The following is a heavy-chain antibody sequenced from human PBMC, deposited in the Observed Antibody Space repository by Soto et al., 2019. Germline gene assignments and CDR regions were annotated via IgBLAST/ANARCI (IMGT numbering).Heavy chain of an antibody. CDR3: ARDYEKSSEYHSYYGMDV. CDR2: ISYDGSNK. J-gene: IGHJ6*02. CDR1: GCTFSIYA. Sequence: QPXGGLRGACAASGCTFSIYAMHGVRQAPGKGLEWVAVISYDGSNKYYADSVKGRFTISRDNSKNTLYLQMNSLRAEDTAVYYCARDYEKSSEYHSYYGMDVWGQGTTVTVSS. V-gene: IGHV3-30-3*01. D-gene: IGHD3-3*01.